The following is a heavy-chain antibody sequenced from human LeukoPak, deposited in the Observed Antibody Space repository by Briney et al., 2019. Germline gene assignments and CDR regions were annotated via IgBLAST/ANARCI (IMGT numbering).Heavy chain of an antibody. Sequence: GGSLRLSCAASGFTFSSYSMNWVRQAPGPGLEWVSCISSRSSTIYYADSVNGRFPISRDNAKNSLYLQMTSLRAEDTAVYYCARGRYYCGSGSYFLRYMDVWGKGTTVTVSS. CDR2: ISSRSSTI. CDR3: ARGRYYCGSGSYFLRYMDV. J-gene: IGHJ6*03. D-gene: IGHD3-10*01. V-gene: IGHV3-48*01. CDR1: GFTFSSYS.